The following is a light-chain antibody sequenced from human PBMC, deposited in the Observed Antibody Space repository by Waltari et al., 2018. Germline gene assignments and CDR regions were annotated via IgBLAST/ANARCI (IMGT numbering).Light chain of an antibody. CDR2: AAS. Sequence: AIQMTQSPSSLSAFVGDRVTITCRASEGIRNDLGWYQQKPGKAPKLLIYAASSLQSGVSSRFSGSGSGTDFTLTISSLQPEDFATYYCQQYNNWPPLTFGGGTKVEIK. J-gene: IGKJ4*01. CDR1: EGIRND. V-gene: IGKV1-6*01. CDR3: QQYNNWPPLT.